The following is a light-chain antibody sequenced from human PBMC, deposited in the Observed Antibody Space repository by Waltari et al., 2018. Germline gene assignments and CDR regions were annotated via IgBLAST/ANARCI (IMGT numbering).Light chain of an antibody. V-gene: IGKV1-16*01. CDR1: QGISKF. Sequence: DIQMTQSPSSPAASVVDRVTITCRASQGISKFFAWFRQKPGNAPESLIYGASSLQSGVPSRFSGSGSGTDFTLTISSLQPEDFASYYCQQYKTFPLTFGGGTKVEIK. CDR2: GAS. CDR3: QQYKTFPLT. J-gene: IGKJ4*01.